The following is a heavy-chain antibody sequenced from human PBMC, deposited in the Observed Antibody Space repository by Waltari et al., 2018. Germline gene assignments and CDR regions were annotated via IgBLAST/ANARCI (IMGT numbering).Heavy chain of an antibody. J-gene: IGHJ5*02. Sequence: EVQLVQSGAEVKKPGATVKISCKASGYTFTDYYIHWVQQAPGKGLEWMGRFDPAETETKYTEKVRGIVTITADTSTDTAYMERSCLRSEDTAVYYCATVLTTVPTYWFDPWGQGTLVTVSS. CDR3: ATVLTTVPTYWFDP. D-gene: IGHD4-4*01. CDR2: FDPAETET. CDR1: GYTFTDYY. V-gene: IGHV1-69-2*01.